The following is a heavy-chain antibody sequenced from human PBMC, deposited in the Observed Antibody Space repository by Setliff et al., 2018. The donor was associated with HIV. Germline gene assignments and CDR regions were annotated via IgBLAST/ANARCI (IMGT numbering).Heavy chain of an antibody. CDR1: GFTFSSYA. J-gene: IGHJ6*02. CDR3: AREGFLYGDYGYYYYYYGMDV. D-gene: IGHD4-17*01. V-gene: IGHV3-23*01. CDR2: ISGSGGST. Sequence: GGSLRLSCAASGFTFSSYAMSWVRQAPGKGLEWVSAISGSGGSTYYADSVKGRFTISRDNSKNTLYLQMNSLRAEDTAVYYCAREGFLYGDYGYYYYYYGMDVWGQGTTVTVSS.